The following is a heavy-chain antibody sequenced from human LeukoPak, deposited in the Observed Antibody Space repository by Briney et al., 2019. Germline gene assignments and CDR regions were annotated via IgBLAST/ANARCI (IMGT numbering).Heavy chain of an antibody. Sequence: GASVKVSCKASGYIFTSYGISWVRQAPGQGLECMGWINAYNGDTNYAQKFQGRVTMTTDTSTSTAYMELRSLRSDDTAVYYCARGGPAARLITFGGVTDYWGQGTLVTVSS. J-gene: IGHJ4*02. CDR1: GYIFTSYG. CDR2: INAYNGDT. CDR3: ARGGPAARLITFGGVTDY. V-gene: IGHV1-18*01. D-gene: IGHD3-16*01.